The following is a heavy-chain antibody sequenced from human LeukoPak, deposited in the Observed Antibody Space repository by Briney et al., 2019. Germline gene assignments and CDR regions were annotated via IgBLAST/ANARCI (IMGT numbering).Heavy chain of an antibody. CDR1: GVTFSNYW. J-gene: IGHJ4*02. CDR2: IEKDGSEI. CDR3: AAGAGWLIDW. D-gene: IGHD6-19*01. Sequence: QPGGSLRLSCAASGVTFSNYWMNWVRQAPGKGMEWVAIIEKDGSEILYVDSGKGRFTISRDNAKNSLYLQMNSLRAEDTAVYYCAAGAGWLIDWWGQGTLVTVSS. V-gene: IGHV3-7*01.